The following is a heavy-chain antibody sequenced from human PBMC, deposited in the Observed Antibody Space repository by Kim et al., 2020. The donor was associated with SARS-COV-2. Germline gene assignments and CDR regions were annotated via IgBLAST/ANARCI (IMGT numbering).Heavy chain of an antibody. CDR2: T. CDR3: ARAFSGGMDV. Sequence: TAYADSVKGRFTISRDNAKNTLYLQMNTVRAEDTAVYYCARAFSGGMDVWGQGTTVTVSS. V-gene: IGHV3-74*01. J-gene: IGHJ6*02.